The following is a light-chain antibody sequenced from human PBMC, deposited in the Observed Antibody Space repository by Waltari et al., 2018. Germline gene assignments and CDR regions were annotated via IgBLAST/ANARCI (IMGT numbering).Light chain of an antibody. J-gene: IGLJ3*02. V-gene: IGLV2-14*03. CDR1: SSAVGGFTY. CDR2: DVS. Sequence: QSALPQPASVSGSPGQSITISRTGTSSAVGGFTYLSWYQQPPGNAPTLMIYDVSDRPSGVSIRFSGSRSGNTASLTISGLQAEDEADYYCSSYTTTSTVVFGGGTKVTVL. CDR3: SSYTTTSTVV.